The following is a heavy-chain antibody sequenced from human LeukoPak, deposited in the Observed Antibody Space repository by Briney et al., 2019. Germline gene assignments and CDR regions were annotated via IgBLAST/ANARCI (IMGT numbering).Heavy chain of an antibody. CDR3: ATSTHYYGINGYYPYYFDY. V-gene: IGHV3-30*03. Sequence: GSLRLSFAGSGFIFSTYGMHLVRQAPGQGLEWVAVISNAGTTKYYAESVKGRFTISRDNSKNVLDLQMNGLRPEDTAVYYCATSTHYYGINGYYPYYFDYWGQGTLVTVSS. J-gene: IGHJ4*02. CDR2: ISNAGTTK. D-gene: IGHD3-22*01. CDR1: GFIFSTYG.